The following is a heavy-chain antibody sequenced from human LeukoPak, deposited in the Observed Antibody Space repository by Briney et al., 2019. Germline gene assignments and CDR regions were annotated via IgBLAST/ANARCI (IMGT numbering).Heavy chain of an antibody. CDR3: ALSIAARAVIDY. CDR1: GGSFSGCY. CDR2: INHSGST. V-gene: IGHV4-34*01. J-gene: IGHJ4*02. D-gene: IGHD6-6*01. Sequence: SETLSLTCAVYGGSFSGCYWSWIRQPPGKGLEWIGEINHSGSTNYNPSLKSRVTISVDTSKNQFSLKLSSVTAADTAVYYCALSIAARAVIDYWGQGTLVTVSS.